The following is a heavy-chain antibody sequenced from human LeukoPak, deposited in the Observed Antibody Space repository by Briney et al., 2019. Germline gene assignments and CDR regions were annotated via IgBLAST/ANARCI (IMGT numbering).Heavy chain of an antibody. J-gene: IGHJ2*01. Sequence: GGSLRLSCAASGFTFSDYYMSWIRQAPGKGLEWVSYISSSGSTIYYADSVKGRFTISRDNAKNSLYLQMNSLRAEDTAVHYCARDRIKGLLWFGESLYWYFDLWGRGTLVTVSS. CDR2: ISSSGSTI. V-gene: IGHV3-11*01. CDR3: ARDRIKGLLWFGESLYWYFDL. CDR1: GFTFSDYY. D-gene: IGHD3-10*01.